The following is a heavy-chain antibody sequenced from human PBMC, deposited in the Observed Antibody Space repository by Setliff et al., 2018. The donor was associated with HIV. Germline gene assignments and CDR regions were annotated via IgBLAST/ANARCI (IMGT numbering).Heavy chain of an antibody. CDR3: SASGWPFDY. Sequence: PGGSLRLSCEASGFTVSSSYMAWVRQAPGKGLEWVSYISSSGSPIYYADSVKGRFTISRDNANKSLYLQMNSLRAEDTAVYYCSASGWPFDYWGQGTLVTVSS. J-gene: IGHJ4*02. D-gene: IGHD6-19*01. CDR2: ISSSGSPI. V-gene: IGHV3-48*03. CDR1: GFTVSSSY.